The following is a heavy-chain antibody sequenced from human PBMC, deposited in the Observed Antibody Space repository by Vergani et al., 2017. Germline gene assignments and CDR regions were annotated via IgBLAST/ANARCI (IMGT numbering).Heavy chain of an antibody. V-gene: IGHV4-38-2*02. Sequence: QVQLQESGPGLVKPSETLSLTFTVSAYSISSGYYWAWVRQPPGKGLEWIVSIYHSGNTYYNPSLKSRVTISVDTSKNQFSLKLSSVTAADTAVYYCAREPGGGARWGQGTLVTVSS. CDR3: AREPGGGAR. CDR2: IYHSGNT. J-gene: IGHJ4*02. D-gene: IGHD3-16*01. CDR1: AYSISSGYY.